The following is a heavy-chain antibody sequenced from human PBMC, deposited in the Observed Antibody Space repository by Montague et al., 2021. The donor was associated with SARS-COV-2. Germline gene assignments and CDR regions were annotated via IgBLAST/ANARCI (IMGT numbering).Heavy chain of an antibody. CDR2: IYHSGST. V-gene: IGHV4-38-2*02. CDR1: GYSISSGYY. J-gene: IGHJ5*02. Sequence: SETLSLTCTVSGYSISSGYYWGWIRQPPGKGLEWIGSIYHSGSTYYNPSLKSRVTISVDTSKNQFSLKLSSMTAADTAVYCCARDCYDYGSGSYQRWFDPWGQGTLVTVSS. D-gene: IGHD3-10*01. CDR3: ARDCYDYGSGSYQRWFDP.